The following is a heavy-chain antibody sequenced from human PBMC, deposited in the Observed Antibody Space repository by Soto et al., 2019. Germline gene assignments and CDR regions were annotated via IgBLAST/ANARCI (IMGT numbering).Heavy chain of an antibody. CDR3: GILTPYDFSRVDV. V-gene: IGHV5-10-1*01. CDR2: IRPSDSYS. J-gene: IGHJ6*02. CDR1: GYSFTSYW. Sequence: PGESLKISCKGSGYSFTSYWISWVRQMPGKGLEWMGRIRPSDSYSNYSPSFQGHVTITLDKSISTAYLQWSSLEASDTAMFYCGILTPYDFSRVDVWGQGTTVTVSS. D-gene: IGHD3-3*01.